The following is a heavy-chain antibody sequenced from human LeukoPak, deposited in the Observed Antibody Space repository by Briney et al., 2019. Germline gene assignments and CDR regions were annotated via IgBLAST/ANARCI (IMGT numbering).Heavy chain of an antibody. CDR1: GFTFSSYW. V-gene: IGHV3-7*01. D-gene: IGHD5-18*01. J-gene: IGHJ6*03. CDR3: ARVYVDTSMVNWYYYYYYMDV. CDR2: IKRDGSEK. Sequence: GGSLRLSCAASGFTFSSYWMSWVSQAPGKGVEWVANIKRDGSEKYYVDSVKGRFTICIDNAKNSLYLQMNSLRAEDTAVYYCARVYVDTSMVNWYYYYYYMDVWGKGTTATVSS.